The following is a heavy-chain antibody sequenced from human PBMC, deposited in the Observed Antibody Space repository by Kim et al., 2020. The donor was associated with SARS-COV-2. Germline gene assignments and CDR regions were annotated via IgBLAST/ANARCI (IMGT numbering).Heavy chain of an antibody. J-gene: IGHJ6*02. CDR2: IWYDGSNK. D-gene: IGHD5-12*01. V-gene: IGHV3-33*01. CDR3: ARDHNPILATSGYGMDA. CDR1: GFTFSSYG. Sequence: GGSLRLSCAASGFTFSSYGMHWVRQAPGKGLEWVAVIWYDGSNKYYADSVKGRFTISRDNSKNTLYLQMNSLRAEDTAVYYCARDHNPILATSGYGMDAWGEGTTRTVSS.